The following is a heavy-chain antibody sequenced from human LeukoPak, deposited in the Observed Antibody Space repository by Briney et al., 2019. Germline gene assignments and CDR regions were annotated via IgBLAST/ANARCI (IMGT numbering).Heavy chain of an antibody. CDR1: GYNFISYW. J-gene: IGHJ3*02. CDR3: ARLLHGNHAFDI. CDR2: IYPGDSDT. Sequence: GESLKISCKGSGYNFISYWIGWVRQMPGEGLEWMGIIYPGDSDTRYSPSLQGQVTISADKSTSTAYLQWSSLKASDTAMYYCARLLHGNHAFDIWGQGTMVTVSS. V-gene: IGHV5-51*01. D-gene: IGHD1-14*01.